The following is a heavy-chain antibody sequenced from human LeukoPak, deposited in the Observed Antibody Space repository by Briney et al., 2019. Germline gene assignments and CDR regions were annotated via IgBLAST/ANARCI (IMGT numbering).Heavy chain of an antibody. Sequence: PSETLSLTCTVYGGSFRGYYWSWIRQPPGKGLEWIGKINHSGSTNYNPSLKSRVTISVDTSKNQFSLKLSSVTAADTAVYYCARARSDYGDYVFDYWGQGTLVSVSS. CDR2: INHSGST. V-gene: IGHV4-34*01. CDR1: GGSFRGYY. J-gene: IGHJ4*02. D-gene: IGHD4-17*01. CDR3: ARARSDYGDYVFDY.